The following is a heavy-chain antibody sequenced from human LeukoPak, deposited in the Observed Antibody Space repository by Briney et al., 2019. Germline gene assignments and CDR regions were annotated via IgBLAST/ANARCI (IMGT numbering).Heavy chain of an antibody. V-gene: IGHV3-23*01. J-gene: IGHJ4*02. CDR1: GFTFSTYG. Sequence: GGSLRLSCAXSGFTFSTYGMAWVRQVPGNRLEWVSSIGATGGLISYADSVKGRFTVSSSEKTFYLQMNSLRAEDTAVYFCAAKILGSAPFDFWGQGTLVTVSA. D-gene: IGHD3-10*01. CDR3: AAKILGSAPFDF. CDR2: IGATGGLI.